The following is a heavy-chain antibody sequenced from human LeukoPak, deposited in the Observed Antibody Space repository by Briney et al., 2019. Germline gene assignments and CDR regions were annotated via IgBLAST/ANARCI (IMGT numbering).Heavy chain of an antibody. D-gene: IGHD6-13*01. CDR3: ARVSSSWYMTYYYYYMDV. CDR1: GYTFTGYY. J-gene: IGHJ6*03. Sequence: GASVKVSCKASGYTFTGYYMHWVRQAPGQGLEWMGWINPNSGGTNYAQKSQGRVTMTRDTSVSTAYMELSRLRSDDTAVYYCARVSSSWYMTYYYYYMDVWGKGTTVTVSS. CDR2: INPNSGGT. V-gene: IGHV1-2*02.